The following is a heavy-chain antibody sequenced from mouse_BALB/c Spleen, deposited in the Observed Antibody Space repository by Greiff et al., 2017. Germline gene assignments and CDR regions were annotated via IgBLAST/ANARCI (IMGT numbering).Heavy chain of an antibody. V-gene: IGHV10-1*02. J-gene: IGHJ4*01. CDR1: GFTFNTYA. CDR2: IRSKSNNYAT. Sequence: EVKLMESGGGLVQPKGSLKLSCAASGFTFNTYAMNWVRQAPGKGLEWVARIRSKSNNYATYYADSVKDRFTISRDDSQSMLYLQMNNLKTEDTAMYYCVREGVYYAMDYWGQGTSVTVSS. CDR3: VREGVYYAMDY.